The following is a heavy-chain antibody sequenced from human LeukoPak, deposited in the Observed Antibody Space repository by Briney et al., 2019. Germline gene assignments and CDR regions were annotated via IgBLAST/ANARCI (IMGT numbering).Heavy chain of an antibody. CDR1: GGSFSGYY. CDR2: INHSGST. Sequence: SETLSLTCAVYGGSFSGYYWSWIRQPPGEGLEWIGEINHSGSTNYNPSLKSRVTISVDTSKNQFSLKLSSVTAADTAVYYCARGGYYYYYMDVWRKGTTVTVSS. CDR3: ARGGYYYYYMDV. V-gene: IGHV4-34*01. J-gene: IGHJ6*03.